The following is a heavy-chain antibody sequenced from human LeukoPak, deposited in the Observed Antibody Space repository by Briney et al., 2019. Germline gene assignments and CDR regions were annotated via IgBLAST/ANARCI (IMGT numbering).Heavy chain of an antibody. J-gene: IGHJ4*02. CDR3: AISGFLECLLAN. CDR1: GYTFTSYD. D-gene: IGHD3-3*01. CDR2: MNPNSGNT. V-gene: IGHV1-8*01. Sequence: ASVKVSCKASGYTFTSYDINWVRQATGQVLEWMGWMNPNSGNTGYAQKFQGRVTMTRNTSISTAYMELSSLRSEDTAVYYCAISGFLECLLANWGQGTLVTVSS.